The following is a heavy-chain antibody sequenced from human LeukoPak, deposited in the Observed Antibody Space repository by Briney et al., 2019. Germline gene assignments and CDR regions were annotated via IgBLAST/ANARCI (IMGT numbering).Heavy chain of an antibody. CDR2: INHSGST. Sequence: LEALSVTCVVYGGSFSGFYWCWIRQRPGKGLGWVGEINHSGSTNYNPSLKSRVTISVDTSKNQFSLKLSSVTAADTAVYYCARGSVAAADYWGQGTLVTVSS. D-gene: IGHD6-25*01. V-gene: IGHV4-34*01. CDR1: GGSFSGFY. CDR3: ARGSVAAADY. J-gene: IGHJ4*02.